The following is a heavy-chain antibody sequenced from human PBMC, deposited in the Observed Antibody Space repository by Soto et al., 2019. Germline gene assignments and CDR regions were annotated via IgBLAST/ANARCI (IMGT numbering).Heavy chain of an antibody. D-gene: IGHD3-22*01. CDR3: ARSHAPYYYDTTGFFFGLDV. V-gene: IGHV3-30-3*01. J-gene: IGHJ6*02. CDR1: RFTFSNYA. Sequence: QVRLVESGGGVVQPGRSLRLSCAASRFTFSNYAMDWVRQAPGKGLEWVAVMSFDETKKYHAASVEGRFTISRDNSQNTLDLQMNSLRAEDTALYYCARSHAPYYYDTTGFFFGLDVWGQGTTVVVS. CDR2: MSFDETKK.